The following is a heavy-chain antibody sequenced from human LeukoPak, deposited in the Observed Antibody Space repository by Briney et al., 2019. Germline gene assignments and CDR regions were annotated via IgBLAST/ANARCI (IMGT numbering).Heavy chain of an antibody. CDR1: GYTFSGYY. CDR3: ARGRDSSSWFDY. V-gene: IGHV1-2*02. J-gene: IGHJ4*02. D-gene: IGHD6-13*01. CDR2: INPNSGGT. Sequence: ASVKVSCKASGYTFSGYYMYWVRQAPGQGLEWMGWINPNSGGTNYAQKFQGRVTMTRDTSISTACMELSRLRSDDTAVYYCARGRDSSSWFDYWGQGTLVTVSS.